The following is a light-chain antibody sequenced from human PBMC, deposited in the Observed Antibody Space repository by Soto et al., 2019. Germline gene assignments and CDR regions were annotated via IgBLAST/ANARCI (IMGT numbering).Light chain of an antibody. CDR1: QSISRY. CDR3: QQTYSTPA. V-gene: IGKV1-39*01. CDR2: GAS. Sequence: IQMTQSPSSLSASVGDRVTITCRTSQSISRYLNWYQQKPGKAPKFLIYGASSLQSGVPSRFSGSGSGTEFTLTISSLQPEDFATYYCQQTYSTPAFGPGTRLENK. J-gene: IGKJ5*01.